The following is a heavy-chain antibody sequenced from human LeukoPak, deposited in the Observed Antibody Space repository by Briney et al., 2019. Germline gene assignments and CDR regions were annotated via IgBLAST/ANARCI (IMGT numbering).Heavy chain of an antibody. CDR3: ARDSSSSGSWFDP. J-gene: IGHJ5*02. V-gene: IGHV4-4*07. Sequence: KPSETLSLTCTVSGDSISSYYWSWVRQPAGKGLEWIGRIHPSGSTNYNPSLKSRVTLSVDTSKNQFSLKLSFVTAADTAVYYCARDSSSSGSWFDPWGQGTLVTVSS. CDR1: GDSISSYY. CDR2: IHPSGST. D-gene: IGHD6-6*01.